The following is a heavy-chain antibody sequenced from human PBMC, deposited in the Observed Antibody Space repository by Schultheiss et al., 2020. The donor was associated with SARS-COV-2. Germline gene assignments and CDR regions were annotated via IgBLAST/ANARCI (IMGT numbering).Heavy chain of an antibody. J-gene: IGHJ4*02. CDR3: ARDEGDLGY. Sequence: SETLSLTCSVSGGSLRNYYWTWIRQSPEKGMEWIGYIYYSGSTNYNPSLKSRVTISVDTSKNQFSLKLISVTAADTAVYYCARDEGDLGYWGQGTLVTVSS. CDR1: GGSLRNYY. CDR2: IYYSGST. V-gene: IGHV4-59*12.